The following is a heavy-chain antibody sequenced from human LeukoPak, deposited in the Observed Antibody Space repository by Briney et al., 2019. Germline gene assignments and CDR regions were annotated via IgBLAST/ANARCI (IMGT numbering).Heavy chain of an antibody. V-gene: IGHV1-69*13. D-gene: IGHD5-18*01. J-gene: IGHJ6*02. Sequence: SVKVSCKASGGTSSSYAISWVRQAPGQGLKWMGGIIPIFGTANYAQKFQGRVTITADESTSTAYMELSSLRSEDTAVYYCARGAGYSHGYGDYYYYGMDVWGQGTTVTVSS. CDR1: GGTSSSYA. CDR2: IIPIFGTA. CDR3: ARGAGYSHGYGDYYYYGMDV.